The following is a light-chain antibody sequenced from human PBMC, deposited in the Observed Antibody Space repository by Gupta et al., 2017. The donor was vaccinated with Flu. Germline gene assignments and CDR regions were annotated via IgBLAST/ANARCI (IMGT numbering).Light chain of an antibody. CDR1: QDIITY. CDR3: QQYDSPPHS. J-gene: IGKJ2*03. CDR2: DAS. V-gene: IGKV1-33*01. Sequence: DIQMTQSPSSLSASVGDRVTLTCQASQDIITYLNWYQQKPGKAPKLLIYDASKLETGVPSRFSGSGSGTDFTFTISSLQPEDIGTYYCQQYDSPPHSFGQGTKLEI.